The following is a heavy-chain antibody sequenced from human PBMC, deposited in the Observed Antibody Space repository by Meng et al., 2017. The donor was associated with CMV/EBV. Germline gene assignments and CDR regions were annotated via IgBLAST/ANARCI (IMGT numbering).Heavy chain of an antibody. V-gene: IGHV1-69*05. CDR3: AGGPAGVFYYYGMDV. D-gene: IGHD2-2*01. Sequence: SVKVSCKASGGTPSSYAISWVRQAPGQGLEWMGGIIPIFGTANYAQKFQGRVTITTDESTSTAYMELSSLRSEDTAVYYCAGGPAGVFYYYGMDVWGQGTTVTVSS. J-gene: IGHJ6*02. CDR2: IIPIFGTA. CDR1: GGTPSSYA.